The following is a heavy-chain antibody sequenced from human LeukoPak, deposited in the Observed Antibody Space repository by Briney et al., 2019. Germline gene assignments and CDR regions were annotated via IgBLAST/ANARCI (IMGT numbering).Heavy chain of an antibody. CDR2: ISSGGGST. V-gene: IGHV3-23*01. CDR3: AKAVALAGFYYFDY. CDR1: GFTFSSYA. J-gene: IGHJ4*02. D-gene: IGHD6-19*01. Sequence: GGSLRLSCAASGFTFSSYAMSWVRQAPGKGLEWVSAISSGGGSTYYADSVKGRFTISRDNSKNTLYLQMNSLRAEDTAVYYCAKAVALAGFYYFDYWGQGTLVTVSS.